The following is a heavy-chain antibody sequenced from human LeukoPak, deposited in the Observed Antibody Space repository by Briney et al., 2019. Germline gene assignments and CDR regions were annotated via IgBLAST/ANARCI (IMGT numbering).Heavy chain of an antibody. CDR1: GFTFSSYE. Sequence: PGGSLRLSCAASGFTFSSYEMNWVRQAPGKGLECVSYISSSGSTIYYADSVKGRFTISRDNAKNSLYLQMNSLRAEDTAVYYCAREPPYYDSSGYYDYWGQGTLVTVSS. D-gene: IGHD3-22*01. CDR3: AREPPYYDSSGYYDY. CDR2: ISSSGSTI. J-gene: IGHJ4*02. V-gene: IGHV3-48*03.